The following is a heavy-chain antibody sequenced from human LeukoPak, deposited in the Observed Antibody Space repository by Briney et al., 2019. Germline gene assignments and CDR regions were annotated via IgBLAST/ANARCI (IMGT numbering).Heavy chain of an antibody. J-gene: IGHJ3*02. D-gene: IGHD2-2*01. CDR3: ARQDIVVVPAAPKSGGEDFDI. CDR2: IYHSGST. Sequence: PSETLSLTCAVSGYSISSGYYWGSIRQPPGKGLEWIGSIYHSGSTYYNPSLKSRGTISVDTSKNQFSLKLSSVTAADTAVYYCARQDIVVVPAAPKSGGEDFDIWGQGTMVTVSS. V-gene: IGHV4-38-2*01. CDR1: GYSISSGYY.